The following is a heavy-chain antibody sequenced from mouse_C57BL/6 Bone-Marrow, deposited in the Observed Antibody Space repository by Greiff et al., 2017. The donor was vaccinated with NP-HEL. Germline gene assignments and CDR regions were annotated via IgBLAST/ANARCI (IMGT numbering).Heavy chain of an antibody. CDR3: ARIAGNGNWYFDV. CDR2: IWWDDDK. V-gene: IGHV8-8*01. J-gene: IGHJ1*03. Sequence: QVTLKVSGPGILQPSQTLSLTCSFSGFSLSTFGMGVGWLRQPSGKGLEWLAPIWWDDDKYYNPALKSRLTLSKDTSKNQVFLKIANVETADTATYDCARIAGNGNWYFDVWGTGTTVTVSS. D-gene: IGHD2-1*01. CDR1: GFSLSTFGMG.